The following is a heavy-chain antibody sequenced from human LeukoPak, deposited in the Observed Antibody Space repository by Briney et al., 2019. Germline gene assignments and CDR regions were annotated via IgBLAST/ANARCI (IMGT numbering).Heavy chain of an antibody. CDR2: ISGSGGST. D-gene: IGHD3-16*02. CDR3: ASRRLRLGELSLYFDY. CDR1: GFTFSSYA. Sequence: GGSLRLSCAASGFTFSSYAMSWVRQAPGKGLEWVSAISGSGGSTYYADSVKGRFTISRDNANNSLYLQMNSLRAEDTAVYYCASRRLRLGELSLYFDYWGQGTLVTVSS. J-gene: IGHJ4*02. V-gene: IGHV3-23*01.